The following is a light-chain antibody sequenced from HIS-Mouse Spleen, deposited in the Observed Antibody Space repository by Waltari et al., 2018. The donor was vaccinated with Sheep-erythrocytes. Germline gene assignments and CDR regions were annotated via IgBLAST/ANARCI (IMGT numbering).Light chain of an antibody. CDR1: RSNLGSNY. CDR2: RNN. CDR3: AAWDDSLSGPV. Sequence: QSVLTPPPSASGPPGQRVTISCSGSRSNLGSNYVYWYQQLPGTAPKLLIYRNNQRPSGVPDRFSGSKSGTSASLAISGLRSEDEADYYCAAWDDSLSGPVFGGGTKLTVL. V-gene: IGLV1-47*01. J-gene: IGLJ3*02.